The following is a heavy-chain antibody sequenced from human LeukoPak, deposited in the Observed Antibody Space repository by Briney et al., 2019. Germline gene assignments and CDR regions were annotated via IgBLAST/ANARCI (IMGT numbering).Heavy chain of an antibody. CDR3: AKDDRSGYYYFDY. D-gene: IGHD3-22*01. CDR1: GFTFSSYG. J-gene: IGHJ4*02. CDR2: ISYDGSNK. V-gene: IGHV3-30*18. Sequence: PGGSLRLSCAASGFTFSSYGMHWVRQAPGKGLEWVAVISYDGSNKYYADSVKGRFTISRDNSKNTLYLQMNSLRAEDTAVYYCAKDDRSGYYYFDYWGQGTLVTVST.